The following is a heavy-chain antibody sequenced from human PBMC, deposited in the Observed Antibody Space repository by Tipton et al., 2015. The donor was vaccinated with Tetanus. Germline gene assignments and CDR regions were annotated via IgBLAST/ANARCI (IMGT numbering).Heavy chain of an antibody. CDR2: VFRSGSA. CDR1: GASISSIYS. Sequence: LRLSCAVSGASISSIYSWSWIRQPPGKGLEWIGYVFRSGSADYNPSLKSRVNISLDRSENQISLMLTSVTAADTAVYYCARVACSSTSCDSHYFDYWGPGSLVTVSS. CDR3: ARVACSSTSCDSHYFDY. V-gene: IGHV4-30-2*01. J-gene: IGHJ4*02. D-gene: IGHD2-2*01.